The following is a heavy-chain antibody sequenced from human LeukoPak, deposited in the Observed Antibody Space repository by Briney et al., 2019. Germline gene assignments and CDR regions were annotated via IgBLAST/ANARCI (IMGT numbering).Heavy chain of an antibody. CDR1: QFTFSSYA. CDR3: ASSGWFGELLSSFDY. Sequence: GGSLRLSCAASQFTFSSYAMSWVRQAPGKGLEWVSAISGSGGSTYYADSVKGRFTISRDNSKNTLYLQMNSLRAEDTAVYYCASSGWFGELLSSFDYWGQGTLVTVSS. CDR2: ISGSGGST. J-gene: IGHJ4*02. V-gene: IGHV3-23*01. D-gene: IGHD3-10*01.